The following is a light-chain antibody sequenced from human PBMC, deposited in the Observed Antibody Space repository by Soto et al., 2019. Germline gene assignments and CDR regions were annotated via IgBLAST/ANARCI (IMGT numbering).Light chain of an antibody. J-gene: IGKJ2*01. CDR1: ESISYW. Sequence: DTQMTQSPSTLSASVGDRVTITCRASESISYWLAWYQQKPGKAPKFLIYDASSLKSGVPSRFSGSGSGTEFTLTISSLQPDDFATYYCQQYNGLSYTFGQGTKLEI. CDR2: DAS. CDR3: QQYNGLSYT. V-gene: IGKV1-5*01.